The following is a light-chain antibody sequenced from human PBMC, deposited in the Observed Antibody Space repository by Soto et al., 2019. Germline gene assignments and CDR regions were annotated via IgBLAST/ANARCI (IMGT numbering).Light chain of an antibody. CDR1: QXVRXNW. J-gene: IGKJ2*01. CDR3: XXXXXAPNT. V-gene: IGKV3-20*01. CDR2: DVS. Sequence: EIVLTQSPGTLSLSPGXRXTXXXXASQXVRXNWLVWYQQKPGQSPRLLIYDVSYRATGIPDRFSGSGSGTDFALTISRLEAXXXXVXXXXXXXXAPNTFGQGTRLETK.